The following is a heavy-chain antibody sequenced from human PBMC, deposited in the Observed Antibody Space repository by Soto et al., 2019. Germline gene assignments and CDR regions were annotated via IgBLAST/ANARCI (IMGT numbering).Heavy chain of an antibody. Sequence: QVQLVQSGAELKKPGASAKVSCKASGYMFTSYGTSWVRQAPGQGLEWMAWISVNNGNTNYAQKFQGRVTMTTDTSTNTAHMELRSLRYDDTAVYYCARFNGSGTNYYMDVWGKGTTVIVSS. CDR1: GYMFTSYG. CDR2: ISVNNGNT. V-gene: IGHV1-18*01. CDR3: ARFNGSGTNYYMDV. J-gene: IGHJ6*03. D-gene: IGHD3-10*01.